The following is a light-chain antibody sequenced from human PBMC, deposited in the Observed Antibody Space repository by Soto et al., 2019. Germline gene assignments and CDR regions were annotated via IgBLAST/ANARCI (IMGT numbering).Light chain of an antibody. CDR1: QSISKY. J-gene: IGKJ1*01. CDR3: QQSSDNFWT. CDR2: TAS. Sequence: DIQMTQSPSSLSASIGDRVTITRRASQSISKYLNWYQHKPGKAPKLLIYTASTLQSGVPSRFSGSGSGTDFTLSISSLQPEDYATYYCQQSSDNFWTFGQGTKVEI. V-gene: IGKV1-39*01.